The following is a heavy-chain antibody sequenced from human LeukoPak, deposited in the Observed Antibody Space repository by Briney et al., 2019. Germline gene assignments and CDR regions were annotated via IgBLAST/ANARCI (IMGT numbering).Heavy chain of an antibody. CDR3: AREASGSYPYFDY. CDR2: IIPIFGTA. J-gene: IGHJ4*02. V-gene: IGHV1-69*06. D-gene: IGHD1-26*01. Sequence: SVKVSCKASGGTFSSYAISWVRQAPGQGLEWMGGIIPIFGTANYAQKFQGRITITADKSTSTAYMELSSLRSEDTAVYYCAREASGSYPYFDYWGQGTLVTVSS. CDR1: GGTFSSYA.